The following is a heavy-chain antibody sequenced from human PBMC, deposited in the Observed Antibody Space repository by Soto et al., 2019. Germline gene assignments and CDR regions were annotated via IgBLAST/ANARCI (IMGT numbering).Heavy chain of an antibody. D-gene: IGHD1-26*01. Sequence: QVQLQESGPGLVKPSETLSLTCTVSGGSISSYYWSWIRQPPGKGLEWIGYVYYSGSTNYNPSLKSRVTISVDTSKNHFSLKLSSVTAADTAVYYCARHLVGATNGGVVDYWGQGTLVTVSS. CDR1: GGSISSYY. V-gene: IGHV4-59*08. CDR2: VYYSGST. CDR3: ARHLVGATNGGVVDY. J-gene: IGHJ4*02.